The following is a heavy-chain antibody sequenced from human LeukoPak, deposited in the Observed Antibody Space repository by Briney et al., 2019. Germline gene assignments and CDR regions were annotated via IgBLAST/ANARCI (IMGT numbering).Heavy chain of an antibody. D-gene: IGHD5-24*01. CDR2: IKQDGSEK. Sequence: GGSLRLSCAASGFMFSTYWMSWVRQAPGKGLEWVANIKQDGSEKYYVDPVKGRFTISRDNAKNSLYLQMNSLRAEDTAVYYCAREMATIPYYFDYWGQGTLVTVSS. CDR1: GFMFSTYW. V-gene: IGHV3-7*01. J-gene: IGHJ4*02. CDR3: AREMATIPYYFDY.